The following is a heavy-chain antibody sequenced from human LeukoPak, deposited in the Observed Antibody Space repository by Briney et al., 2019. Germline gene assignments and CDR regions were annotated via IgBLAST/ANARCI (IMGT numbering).Heavy chain of an antibody. V-gene: IGHV3-30*02. Sequence: SGGSLRLSCAASGFTFSSYGMHWVRQAPGKGLEWVAFIRYDGSNKYYADSVKGRFTISRDNSKNTLYLQMSSLRAEDTAVYYCAKDWLTAMVFFFDYWGQGTLVTVSS. J-gene: IGHJ4*02. CDR1: GFTFSSYG. D-gene: IGHD5-18*01. CDR3: AKDWLTAMVFFFDY. CDR2: IRYDGSNK.